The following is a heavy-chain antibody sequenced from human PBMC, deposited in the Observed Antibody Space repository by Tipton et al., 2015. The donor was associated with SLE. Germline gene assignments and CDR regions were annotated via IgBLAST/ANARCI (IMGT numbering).Heavy chain of an antibody. CDR3: ARRGGDAFDI. CDR1: GGSFSGYN. D-gene: IGHD6-25*01. Sequence: TLSLTCTVSGGSFSGYNWSWIRQPPGKGLQWIGEINHTGSTNYNPSLKSRVTISVDTSKNQFSLKLSSVTAADTAVYYCARRGGDAFDIWGQGTMVTVSS. V-gene: IGHV4-34*01. CDR2: INHTGST. J-gene: IGHJ3*02.